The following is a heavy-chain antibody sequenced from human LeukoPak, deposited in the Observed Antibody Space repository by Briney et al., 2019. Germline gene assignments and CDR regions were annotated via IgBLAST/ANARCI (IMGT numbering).Heavy chain of an antibody. V-gene: IGHV3-7*01. CDR1: GFTFSSYW. Sequence: GGSLRLSCAASGFTFSSYWMSWVRQAPGKGLEWVANIKQDGSEKYYVDSVKGRFTISRDNAKNSLYLQMNSLRAEDTAVYYCARDAGLLWFGELYAFDIWGQGTMVTVSS. J-gene: IGHJ3*02. D-gene: IGHD3-10*01. CDR2: IKQDGSEK. CDR3: ARDAGLLWFGELYAFDI.